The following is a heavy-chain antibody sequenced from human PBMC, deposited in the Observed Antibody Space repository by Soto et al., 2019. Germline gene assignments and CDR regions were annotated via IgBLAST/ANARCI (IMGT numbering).Heavy chain of an antibody. J-gene: IGHJ3*02. V-gene: IGHV1-46*03. CDR2: INPTTTTT. Sequence: SVKGSCKAVEYGFSIYFGDWGILNTGQGLEWMGVINPTTTTTTDAQKFQGRVTMTRDTSTSTVFLELSSLRSGDTAVYYCARDLYSTSWYVRAFDMWGQGTMVTVSS. D-gene: IGHD6-13*01. CDR3: ARDLYSTSWYVRAFDM. CDR1: EYGFSIYF.